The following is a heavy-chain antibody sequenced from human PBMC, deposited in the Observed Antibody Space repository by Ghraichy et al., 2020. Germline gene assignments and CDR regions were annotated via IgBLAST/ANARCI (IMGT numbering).Heavy chain of an antibody. CDR2: ISSSSSTR. Sequence: GGSLTLSCAASGFTFSRHSMNWVRQAPGKGLEWVSSISSSSSTRYYADSVKGRFTIFRDNTKNSLYLQMNSLRVEDTAVYYCARVLQERYYYYGMDVWGQGTTVTVSS. V-gene: IGHV3-21*01. CDR1: GFTFSRHS. CDR3: ARVLQERYYYYGMDV. J-gene: IGHJ6*02. D-gene: IGHD1-1*01.